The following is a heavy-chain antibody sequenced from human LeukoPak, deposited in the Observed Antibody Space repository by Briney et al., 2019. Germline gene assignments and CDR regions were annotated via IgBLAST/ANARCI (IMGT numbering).Heavy chain of an antibody. CDR3: ARELDYYYGSGPRY. D-gene: IGHD3-10*01. CDR2: MNPNSGNT. J-gene: IGHJ4*02. Sequence: ASVKVSCKASGYTFTSYDINWVRQATGQGLEWMGWMNPNSGNTGYAQKFQGRVTITRNTSISTAYMELSSLRSEDTAVYYCARELDYYYGSGPRYWGQGTLVTVSS. V-gene: IGHV1-8*03. CDR1: GYTFTSYD.